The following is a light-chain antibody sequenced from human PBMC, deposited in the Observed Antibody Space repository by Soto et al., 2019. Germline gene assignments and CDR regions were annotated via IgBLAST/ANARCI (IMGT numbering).Light chain of an antibody. J-gene: IGLJ2*01. CDR1: SSDVGGYNY. V-gene: IGLV2-14*01. Sequence: QLVLTQPASVSGSPGQSITISCTGTSSDVGGYNYVSWYQQHPDKAPKLMIYEVSNRPSGVSSRFSGSKSGNTASLTISGLQAEDGADYYCSSYTSRNTLIFGGGTKLTVL. CDR3: SSYTSRNTLI. CDR2: EVS.